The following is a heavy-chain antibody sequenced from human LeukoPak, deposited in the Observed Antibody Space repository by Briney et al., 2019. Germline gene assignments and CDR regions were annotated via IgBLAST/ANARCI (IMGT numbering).Heavy chain of an antibody. CDR2: IFYSGST. D-gene: IGHD3-10*01. CDR3: ARLGVRYYGSGSYYN. CDR1: GGSISSSSYY. Sequence: SETLSLTCTVSGGSISSSSYYWGWVRQPPGKGLEWIGNIFYSGSTYYSPSLKSRVTISLDTSRNQFSLKLSSVTAADTAVYYCARLGVRYYGSGSYYNWGQGTLVTVSS. V-gene: IGHV4-39*07. J-gene: IGHJ4*02.